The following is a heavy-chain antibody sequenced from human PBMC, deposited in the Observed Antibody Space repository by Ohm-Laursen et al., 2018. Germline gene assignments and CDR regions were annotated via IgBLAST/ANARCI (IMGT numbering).Heavy chain of an antibody. J-gene: IGHJ4*01. Sequence: GSLRLSCAASGFTFNTYAMNWVRQAPGKGLEWVSAIGTGGDAYYTDSVKGRFTISRDNSKNTLYLQMNSLRADDTAAYYCATLPGRYYGSGSYYFDYWGHGTLITVSS. CDR3: ATLPGRYYGSGSYYFDY. D-gene: IGHD3-10*01. CDR1: GFTFNTYA. V-gene: IGHV3-23*01. CDR2: IGTGGDA.